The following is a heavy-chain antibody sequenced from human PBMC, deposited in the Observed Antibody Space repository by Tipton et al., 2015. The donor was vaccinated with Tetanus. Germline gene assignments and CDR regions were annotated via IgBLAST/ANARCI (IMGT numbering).Heavy chain of an antibody. CDR1: GGSISYYY. CDR3: ARGGHCVGPACAGISPLLDV. CDR2: IYYNGST. J-gene: IGHJ2*01. D-gene: IGHD2-21*01. V-gene: IGHV4-59*01. Sequence: TLSLTCSVSGGSISYYYWSWIRQSPGKGLEWIGHIYYNGSTKYNPSLKSRVTVSLDTSKKHFSLRLSSVTAADTAVYYCARGGHCVGPACAGISPLLDVWGRGTLVTVSS.